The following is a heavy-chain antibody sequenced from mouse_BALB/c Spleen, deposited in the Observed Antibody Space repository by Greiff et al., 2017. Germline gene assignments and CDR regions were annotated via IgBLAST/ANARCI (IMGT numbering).Heavy chain of an antibody. CDR1: GFTFSSFG. V-gene: IGHV5-17*02. CDR3: ARSNWDRYFDV. J-gene: IGHJ1*01. Sequence: EVHLVESGGGLVQPGGSRKLSCAASGFTFSSFGMHWVRQAPEKGLEWVAYISSGSSTIYYADTVKGRFTISRDNPKNTLFLQMTSLRSEDTAMYYCARSNWDRYFDVWGAGTTVTVSS. CDR2: ISSGSSTI. D-gene: IGHD4-1*01.